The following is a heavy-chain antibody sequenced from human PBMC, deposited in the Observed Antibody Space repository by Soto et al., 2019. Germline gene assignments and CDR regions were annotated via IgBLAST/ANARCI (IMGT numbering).Heavy chain of an antibody. Sequence: SETLSLTCTVSGGSISSSSYYWGWIRQPPGKGLEWIGSIYYSGSTYYNPSLKSRVTISVDTSKNHFPLKLSSVTAADTAVYYCARHDVGYCSGGSCYSGYFQHWGQGTLVTVSS. J-gene: IGHJ1*01. V-gene: IGHV4-39*01. CDR1: GGSISSSSYY. CDR3: ARHDVGYCSGGSCYSGYFQH. CDR2: IYYSGST. D-gene: IGHD2-15*01.